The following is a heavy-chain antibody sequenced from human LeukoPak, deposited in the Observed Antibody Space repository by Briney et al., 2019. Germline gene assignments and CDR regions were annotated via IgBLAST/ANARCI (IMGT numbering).Heavy chain of an antibody. D-gene: IGHD2-15*01. CDR3: ARGLRLGVVAAKFCFDY. J-gene: IGHJ4*02. CDR1: GGSFSGYY. CDR2: INHSGST. V-gene: IGHV4-34*01. Sequence: SESLSLTCAVYGGSFSGYYWSWIRQPPGKGLEWIGEINHSGSTNYNPSLKSRVTISVDTSKNQFSLKLSSVTAADTAVYYCARGLRLGVVAAKFCFDYWGQGTLVTVSS.